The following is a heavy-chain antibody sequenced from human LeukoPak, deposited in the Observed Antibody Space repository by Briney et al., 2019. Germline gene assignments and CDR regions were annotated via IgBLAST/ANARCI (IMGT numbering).Heavy chain of an antibody. CDR2: INPNSGGT. Sequence: GASVKVSCKASGYTFTGYYMHWVRQAPGQGLEWMGWINPNSGGTNYAQKFQGRVTMTRDTSIRTAYMELSRLRSDDTAVYYCARDWFTFGGVKYYFDYWGQGTLVTVSS. V-gene: IGHV1-2*02. D-gene: IGHD3-16*01. CDR1: GYTFTGYY. CDR3: ARDWFTFGGVKYYFDY. J-gene: IGHJ4*02.